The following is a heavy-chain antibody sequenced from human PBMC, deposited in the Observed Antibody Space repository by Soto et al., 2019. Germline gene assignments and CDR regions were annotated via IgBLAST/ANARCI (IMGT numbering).Heavy chain of an antibody. CDR2: ISAYNGNT. J-gene: IGHJ6*03. V-gene: IGHV1-18*01. Sequence: ASVKVSCKASGYTFTSYGISWVRQAPGQGLEWMGWISAYNGNTNYAQKLQGRVTMTTDTSTGTAYMELRSLRSDDTAVYYCARLYTNYYYYYMDVWGKGTTVTVSS. CDR1: GYTFTSYG. D-gene: IGHD2-2*02. CDR3: ARLYTNYYYYYMDV.